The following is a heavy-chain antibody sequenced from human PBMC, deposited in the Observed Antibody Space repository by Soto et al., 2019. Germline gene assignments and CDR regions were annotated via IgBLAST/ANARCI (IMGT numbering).Heavy chain of an antibody. CDR3: AKDRIAVAGTRGAFDI. V-gene: IGHV3-23*01. D-gene: IGHD6-19*01. J-gene: IGHJ3*02. Sequence: EVQLLESGGGLVQPGGSLRLSCAASGFTFSSYAMSWVRQAPGKGLEWVSAISGSGGSTYYADSVKGRFTISRDNSKNTLYLQMNSLRAEDTAGYYCAKDRIAVAGTRGAFDIWGQGTMVTGSS. CDR2: ISGSGGST. CDR1: GFTFSSYA.